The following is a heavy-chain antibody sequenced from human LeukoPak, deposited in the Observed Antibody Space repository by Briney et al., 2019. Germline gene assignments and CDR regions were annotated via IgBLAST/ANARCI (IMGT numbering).Heavy chain of an antibody. D-gene: IGHD3-10*01. V-gene: IGHV3-7*01. CDR1: GFTFSSYW. Sequence: GGSLRLCCAASGFTFSSYWMSWVRQAPGKGLEWVANIKQDGSEKYYVDSVKGRFTMSRDNAKNSLYLQMNSLRAEDTAMYYCARLGSYADFDYWGQGTLVTVSS. CDR3: ARLGSYADFDY. CDR2: IKQDGSEK. J-gene: IGHJ4*02.